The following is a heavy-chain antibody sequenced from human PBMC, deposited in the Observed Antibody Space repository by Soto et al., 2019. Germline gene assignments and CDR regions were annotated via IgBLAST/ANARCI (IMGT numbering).Heavy chain of an antibody. CDR1: GGTFSSYA. V-gene: IGHV1-69*01. D-gene: IGHD2-2*01. CDR2: IIPISDTT. Sequence: QVQLVQSGAEVKKPGSSVKVSCKASGGTFSSYAISWVRQAPGQGLEWMGGIIPISDTTNYEQKFQGRVTITADESTSTAYMELSSLRSEDTAVYYGARSQGSSTSLEIYYYYDYGMDVWGQGTTVTVSS. CDR3: ARSQGSSTSLEIYYYYDYGMDV. J-gene: IGHJ6*02.